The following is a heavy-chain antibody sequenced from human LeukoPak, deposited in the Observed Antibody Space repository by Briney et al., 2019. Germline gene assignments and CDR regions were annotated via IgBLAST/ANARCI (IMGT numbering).Heavy chain of an antibody. CDR2: IYYSGST. CDR3: ARDQEGVAVASNWFDP. V-gene: IGHV4-39*07. D-gene: IGHD6-19*01. Sequence: GSLRLSCAASGFTFSSYWMSWIRQPPGKGLEWIGSIYYSGSTYYNPSLKSRVTISVDTSKNQFSLKLSSVTAADTAVYYCARDQEGVAVASNWFDPWGQGTLVTVSS. J-gene: IGHJ5*02. CDR1: GFTFSSYW.